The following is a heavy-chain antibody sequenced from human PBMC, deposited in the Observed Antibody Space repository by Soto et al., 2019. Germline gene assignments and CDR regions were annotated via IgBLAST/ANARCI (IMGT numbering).Heavy chain of an antibody. D-gene: IGHD4-17*01. CDR1: GGSISSYY. J-gene: IGHJ4*02. CDR3: ARVGRGVTTPYFFDY. V-gene: IGHV4-59*01. Sequence: PSETLSLTCTVSGGSISSYYWSWIRQPPGKGLEWIGYIYYSGSTNYNPSLMSRVTISIDTSKKQFSLKLSSVTAADTAVYYCARVGRGVTTPYFFDYWGQGTLVTVSS. CDR2: IYYSGST.